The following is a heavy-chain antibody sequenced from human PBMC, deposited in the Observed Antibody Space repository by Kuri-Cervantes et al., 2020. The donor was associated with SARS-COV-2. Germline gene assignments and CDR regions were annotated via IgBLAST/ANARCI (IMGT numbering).Heavy chain of an antibody. D-gene: IGHD3-10*01. Sequence: ASVKVSCKASGYTFTSYDINWVRQATGQGLEWMGWMNPNSGNTGYAQRFQGRVTMTRNTSISTAYMELSSLRSEDTAVYYCARGQYGSGSYYKGWFDPWGQGTLVTVSS. CDR3: ARGQYGSGSYYKGWFDP. V-gene: IGHV1-8*01. CDR2: MNPNSGNT. CDR1: GYTFTSYD. J-gene: IGHJ5*02.